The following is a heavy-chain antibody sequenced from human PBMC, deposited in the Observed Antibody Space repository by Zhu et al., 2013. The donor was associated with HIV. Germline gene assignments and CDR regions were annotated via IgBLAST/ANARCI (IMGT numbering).Heavy chain of an antibody. D-gene: IGHD3-10*01. CDR3: ARAPPNTQSFHLDY. J-gene: IGHJ4*02. CDR2: ITPIFATA. Sequence: QVQLVQSGAEVKKPGSSVKVSCKASGGTFSSYAISWVRQAPGQGLEWMGGITPIFATANYAQKFQGRVTITADESTSTVYMELRSLRSEDTAVYYCARAPPNTQSFHLDYWAREPWSPSPQ. V-gene: IGHV1-69*01. CDR1: GGTFSSYA.